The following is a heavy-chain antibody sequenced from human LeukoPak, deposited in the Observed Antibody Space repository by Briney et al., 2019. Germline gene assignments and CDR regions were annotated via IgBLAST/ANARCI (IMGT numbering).Heavy chain of an antibody. V-gene: IGHV4-38-2*02. CDR1: SYSINSNYY. J-gene: IGHJ4*02. CDR3: ARGSHPVTGTLGGYFDP. Sequence: SETLSLTCSVSSYSINSNYYWGWIRQSPGKGLEWIGSIYHTGSTYYNPSLKSRVTISLDASNKQFSLRLSSVTAADTAAYYCARGSHPVTGTLGGYFDPWGQGTLIIVSS. D-gene: IGHD6-19*01. CDR2: IYHTGST.